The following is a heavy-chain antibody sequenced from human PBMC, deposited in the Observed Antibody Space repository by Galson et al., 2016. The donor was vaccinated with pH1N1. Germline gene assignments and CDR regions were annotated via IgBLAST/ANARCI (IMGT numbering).Heavy chain of an antibody. CDR3: ASQHSSGWYPYFDC. Sequence: ETLSLTCSVSGGSISSSDYYWGWIRQYPGKGLEWIVSIYYSGNTYHNPSLKSRVTISVDTSKNQFSLKLSSVTAADTAVYYCASQHSSGWYPYFDCWGQRTLVTVS. CDR2: IYYSGNT. J-gene: IGHJ4*02. V-gene: IGHV4-39*01. D-gene: IGHD6-19*01. CDR1: GGSISSSDYY.